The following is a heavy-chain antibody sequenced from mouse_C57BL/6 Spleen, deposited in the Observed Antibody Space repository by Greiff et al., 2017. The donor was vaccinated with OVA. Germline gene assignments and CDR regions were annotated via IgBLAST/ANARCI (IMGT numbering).Heavy chain of an antibody. Sequence: VQLQQPGAELVMPGASVKLSCKASGYTFTSYWMHWVKQRPGQGLEWIGEIDPSDSYTNYNQKFKGKSTLTVDKSSSTAYMQLSSLTSEDSAVYYCARSGGNYEGGAMDYWGQGTSVTVSS. D-gene: IGHD2-1*01. CDR1: GYTFTSYW. CDR2: IDPSDSYT. J-gene: IGHJ4*01. CDR3: ARSGGNYEGGAMDY. V-gene: IGHV1-69*01.